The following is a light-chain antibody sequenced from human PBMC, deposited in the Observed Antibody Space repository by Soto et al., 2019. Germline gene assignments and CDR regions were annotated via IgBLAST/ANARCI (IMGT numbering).Light chain of an antibody. V-gene: IGKV3-15*01. CDR1: QSVSSN. Sequence: EMVMTQSPATLSVSPGERATLSYSASQSVSSNLAWYQQKPGQAPRLLIYGASTRATGIPARFSGSGSGIEFTLTISSLQSEDFAVYYCQQYNNWPLTFGGGTKVEIK. CDR2: GAS. CDR3: QQYNNWPLT. J-gene: IGKJ4*01.